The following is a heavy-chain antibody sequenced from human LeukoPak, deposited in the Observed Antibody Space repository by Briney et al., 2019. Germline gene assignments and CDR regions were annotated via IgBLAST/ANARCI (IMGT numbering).Heavy chain of an antibody. Sequence: ASVKVSCKASGYSFTSHYMHWVRQAPGQGLEWMGLINPRGTSTIYAQKFQGRVTMTRDTSTSTVYMELSSLRSEDTAVYYCARDYLLVRGVIIGYWGQGTLVTVSS. CDR2: INPRGTST. CDR3: ARDYLLVRGVIIGY. CDR1: GYSFTSHY. D-gene: IGHD3-10*01. V-gene: IGHV1-46*01. J-gene: IGHJ4*02.